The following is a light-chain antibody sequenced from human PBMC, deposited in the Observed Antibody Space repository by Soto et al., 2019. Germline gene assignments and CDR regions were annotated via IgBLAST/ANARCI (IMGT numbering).Light chain of an antibody. CDR1: SSDVGGYNY. CDR3: SSYTSSSTLV. Sequence: QSALTQPASVSGSPGQSITISCTGTSSDVGGYNYVSWYQQHPGKAPKLMIYDVSNLPSGVSNRFSDSKSGNTASLTIAGLQAEDEADYYCSSYTSSSTLVFGTGTKVTVL. V-gene: IGLV2-14*01. J-gene: IGLJ1*01. CDR2: DVS.